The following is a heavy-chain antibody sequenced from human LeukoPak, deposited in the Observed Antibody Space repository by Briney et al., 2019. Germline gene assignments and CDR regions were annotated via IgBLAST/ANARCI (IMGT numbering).Heavy chain of an antibody. V-gene: IGHV1-46*01. D-gene: IGHD2-2*01. CDR2: INPSGGST. CDR1: GYTFTSYY. Sequence: GASVTVSCKASGYTFTSYYMHWVRQAPGQGLEWMGIINPSGGSTSYAQKFQGRVTMTRDMSTSTVYMELRSLRSEDTAVYYCARVAGYCSSTSCPYYFDYWGQGTLVTVSS. CDR3: ARVAGYCSSTSCPYYFDY. J-gene: IGHJ4*02.